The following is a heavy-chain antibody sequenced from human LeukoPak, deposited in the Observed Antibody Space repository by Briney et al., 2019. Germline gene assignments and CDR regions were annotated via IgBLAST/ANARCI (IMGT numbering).Heavy chain of an antibody. CDR1: GLAFSAYK. CDR2: ISTDGYTT. Sequence: GGSLRLSCAASGLAFSAYKMHWVRQAPRKGLVWVSRISTDGYTTDYADFVQGRFTASRDNTKNTWSLEMNSLRVEDTAVYSCARDWVYKIDYWGRGTLVTVSS. V-gene: IGHV3-74*01. CDR3: ARDWVYKIDY. J-gene: IGHJ4*02. D-gene: IGHD5-24*01.